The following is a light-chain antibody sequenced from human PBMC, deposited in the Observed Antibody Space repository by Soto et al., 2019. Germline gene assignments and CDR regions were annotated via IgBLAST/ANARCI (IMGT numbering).Light chain of an antibody. V-gene: IGKV3-15*01. CDR3: QQYNNWPIT. CDR1: QSVSSN. J-gene: IGKJ1*01. Sequence: DKVMTQSPATLSVSPGETATLSFSASQSVSSNLAWYQQKPGQAPRLLIYAASTRATDIPARFSGSGSGTEFTLTISSLQSEDFAIYFCQQYNNWPITFGQGTKVDIK. CDR2: AAS.